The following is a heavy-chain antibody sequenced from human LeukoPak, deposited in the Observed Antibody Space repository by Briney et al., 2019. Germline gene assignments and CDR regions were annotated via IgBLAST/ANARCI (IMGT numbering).Heavy chain of an antibody. V-gene: IGHV4-59*01. CDR3: ARVGPQTRYYYYYYMDV. CDR2: IYYSGST. D-gene: IGHD3/OR15-3a*01. J-gene: IGHJ6*03. Sequence: SETLSLTCTVSGGSISSYYWSWIRQPPGKGLEWIGYIYYSGSTNYNPSLKSRVTISVDTAKNQFSLKLSSVTAADTAVYYCARVGPQTRYYYYYYMDVWGKGTTVTISS. CDR1: GGSISSYY.